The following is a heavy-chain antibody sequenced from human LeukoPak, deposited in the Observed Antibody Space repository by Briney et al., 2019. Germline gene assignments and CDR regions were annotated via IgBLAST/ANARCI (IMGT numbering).Heavy chain of an antibody. CDR3: ASGRDGYKHTDDY. J-gene: IGHJ4*02. V-gene: IGHV3-21*01. Sequence: GWSLRLSCAASGFTFSSYSMNWVRQAPGEGLEWVSSISSSSSYIYYADSVKGRFTISRDNAKNSLYLQMNSLRAEDTAVYYCASGRDGYKHTDDYWGQGTLVTVSS. CDR1: GFTFSSYS. CDR2: ISSSSSYI. D-gene: IGHD5-24*01.